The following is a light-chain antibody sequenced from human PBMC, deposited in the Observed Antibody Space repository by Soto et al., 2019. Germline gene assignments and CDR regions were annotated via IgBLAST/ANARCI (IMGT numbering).Light chain of an antibody. CDR1: SSEVGGYNY. Sequence: HSALTKPAPVNGFPGQSITISCTGTSSEVGGYNYVSWYQQHPGKAPELMIYGVSNRPSGVSNRFSGSKSGNTASLTISGLQAEDEADYYRSSYTSSSTLNYVFGTGTKVTVL. CDR2: GVS. CDR3: SSYTSSSTLNYV. J-gene: IGLJ1*01. V-gene: IGLV2-14*01.